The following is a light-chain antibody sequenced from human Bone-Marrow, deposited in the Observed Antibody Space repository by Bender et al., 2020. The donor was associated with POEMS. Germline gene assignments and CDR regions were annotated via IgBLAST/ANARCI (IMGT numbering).Light chain of an antibody. CDR1: KLGEEY. J-gene: IGLJ2*01. V-gene: IGLV3-1*01. CDR2: QDT. CDR3: QSWGSNTAV. Sequence: SYELTQPPSVSVSPGQTATITCSGEKLGEEYACWHQQKPGQSPGVVIYQDTKRPSGIPERFSGSTSGNTASLTISGTQTMDEADYYCQSWGSNTAVFGGGTKLTVL.